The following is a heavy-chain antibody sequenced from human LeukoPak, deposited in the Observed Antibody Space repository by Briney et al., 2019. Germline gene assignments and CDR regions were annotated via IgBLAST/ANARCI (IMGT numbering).Heavy chain of an antibody. CDR3: ARVPTYHYDSSDAFDI. D-gene: IGHD3-22*01. Sequence: SETLSLTCAVYGGSFSGYYWSWIRQPPGKGLEWIGEINHSGSTNYNPSLKSRVTISVDTSKNQFSLKLSSVTAADTAVYYCARVPTYHYDSSDAFDIWGQGTMVTVSS. V-gene: IGHV4-34*01. J-gene: IGHJ3*02. CDR1: GGSFSGYY. CDR2: INHSGST.